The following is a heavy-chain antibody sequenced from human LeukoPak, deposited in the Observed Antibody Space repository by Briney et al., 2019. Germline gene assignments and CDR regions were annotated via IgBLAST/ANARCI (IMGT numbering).Heavy chain of an antibody. D-gene: IGHD6-19*01. J-gene: IGHJ4*02. Sequence: GGSLRLSCAASEITFSNYAVHWFRQAPGKGLQWVAVISYDGSTIHYADSVKGRFTISRDNSENTLYLQMDSLTTEDTGVYYCAREQGQQWRRFDSWGQGSPVTVSS. CDR2: ISYDGSTI. CDR1: EITFSNYA. V-gene: IGHV3-30-3*01. CDR3: AREQGQQWRRFDS.